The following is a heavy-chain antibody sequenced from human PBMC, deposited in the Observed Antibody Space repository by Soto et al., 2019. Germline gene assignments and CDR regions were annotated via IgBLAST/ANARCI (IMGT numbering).Heavy chain of an antibody. Sequence: QVQLVQSGAEVKKPGSSVKVSCKASGGTFSSYAISWVRQAPGQGLEWMGGIIPIFGTANYAQKFQGRVTITADESTSTAYMELSSLRSEDTAVHYCAGGEATAYCGGDCYSDYWGQGTLVTVSS. V-gene: IGHV1-69*01. J-gene: IGHJ4*02. CDR3: AGGEATAYCGGDCYSDY. CDR2: IIPIFGTA. D-gene: IGHD2-21*02. CDR1: GGTFSSYA.